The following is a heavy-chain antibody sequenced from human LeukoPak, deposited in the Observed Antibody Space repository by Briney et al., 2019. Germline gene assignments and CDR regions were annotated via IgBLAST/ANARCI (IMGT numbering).Heavy chain of an antibody. V-gene: IGHV1-2*02. J-gene: IGHJ3*01. Sequence: ASVKVSCKASGYMFTGQYMHWVRQAPGQGLEFLAWIKGDSGIPKYAQKFQGRVTLTRDTSISTAYMELTELTSDDTAVYYCARELQYSREGYAFDLWGQGTMVTVSS. CDR3: ARELQYSREGYAFDL. CDR1: GYMFTGQY. CDR2: IKGDSGIP. D-gene: IGHD4-11*01.